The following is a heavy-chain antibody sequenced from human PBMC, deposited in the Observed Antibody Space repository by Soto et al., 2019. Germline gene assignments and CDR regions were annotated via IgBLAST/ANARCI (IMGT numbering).Heavy chain of an antibody. CDR2: INPSGGST. Sequence: ASVKVSCKASGYTFISYYMHWVRQAPGQGLEWMGVINPSGGSTNYAQKFQGRVIMTRDTFTSTVYMELSSLRSEDTAVYYCARRPRRGLADYAMDVWGQGTTVTVSS. J-gene: IGHJ6*02. CDR3: ARRPRRGLADYAMDV. CDR1: GYTFISYY. V-gene: IGHV1-46*01.